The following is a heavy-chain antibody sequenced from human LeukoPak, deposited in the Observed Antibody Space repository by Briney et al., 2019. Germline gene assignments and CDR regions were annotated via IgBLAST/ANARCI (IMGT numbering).Heavy chain of an antibody. CDR2: ISTSGGTI. Sequence: GGSLRLSCAASGFNFNNYWMSWVRQAPGKGLEWVSYISTSGGTIYYADSVKGRFTISRDNAKNSLFLQMSSLRADDTAMYYCVGAPHDYGDYNGYFDSWGQGTLVTVSS. D-gene: IGHD4-17*01. CDR1: GFNFNNYW. CDR3: VGAPHDYGDYNGYFDS. V-gene: IGHV3-48*01. J-gene: IGHJ4*02.